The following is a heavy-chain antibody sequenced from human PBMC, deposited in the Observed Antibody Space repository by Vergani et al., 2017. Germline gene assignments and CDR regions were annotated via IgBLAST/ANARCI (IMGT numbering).Heavy chain of an antibody. Sequence: EVQLVESGGGLVKPGGSLRLSCAASGFTFSSYSMNWVRQAPGKGLEWVSSISSSSSYIYYADSVKGRFTISRDNAKNSLYLQMNSLRAEDTAVYYCARGEDSSGWYLSYYYGMDVWGQGTTVTVSS. V-gene: IGHV3-21*01. J-gene: IGHJ6*02. D-gene: IGHD6-19*01. CDR1: GFTFSSYS. CDR2: ISSSSSYI. CDR3: ARGEDSSGWYLSYYYGMDV.